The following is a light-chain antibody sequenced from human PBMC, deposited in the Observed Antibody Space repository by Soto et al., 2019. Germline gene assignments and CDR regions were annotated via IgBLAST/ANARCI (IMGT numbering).Light chain of an antibody. Sequence: EIVLTQSPGTLSLSPGERATLSCRASQSVSSSYLAWYQQKTGQSPRLLIYCASSRATCIPDRCSGSAYGTDFTLTISRLESEDFAVYYCQQYRRTFGQGTKVEIK. CDR2: CAS. CDR3: QQYRRT. J-gene: IGKJ1*01. CDR1: QSVSSSY. V-gene: IGKV3-20*01.